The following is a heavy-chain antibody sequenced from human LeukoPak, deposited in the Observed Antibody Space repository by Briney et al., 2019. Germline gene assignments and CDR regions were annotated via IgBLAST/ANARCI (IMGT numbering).Heavy chain of an antibody. Sequence: SETLSLTCSVSGDSISGYYWSWIRQPPGKGLEWIGYIYYSGTTNYNPSLKSRVTISVDTSKNQFSLKLSSVTAVDTAVYYCARDRGAALDYWGQGTLVTVSS. CDR3: ARDRGAALDY. D-gene: IGHD6-6*01. CDR2: IYYSGTT. CDR1: GDSISGYY. J-gene: IGHJ4*02. V-gene: IGHV4-59*01.